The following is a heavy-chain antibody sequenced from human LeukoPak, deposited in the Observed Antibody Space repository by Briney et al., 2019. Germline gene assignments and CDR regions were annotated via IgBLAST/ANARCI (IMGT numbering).Heavy chain of an antibody. CDR3: ARAPSEGGGYYPEYFRH. CDR2: IKSDGKT. D-gene: IGHD3-22*01. Sequence: PGGSLRLSCEASGFTFSLYWMQWVRQAPGKGLVWVSRIKSDGKTNYADSVKGRFTISRDNAKNTVSLQMDSLRAEDTGVYYCARAPSEGGGYYPEYFRHWGQGTLVTVSS. CDR1: GFTFSLYW. J-gene: IGHJ1*01. V-gene: IGHV3-74*01.